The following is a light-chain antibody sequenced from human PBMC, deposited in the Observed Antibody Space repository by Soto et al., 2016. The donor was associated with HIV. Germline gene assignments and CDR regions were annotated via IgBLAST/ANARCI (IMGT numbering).Light chain of an antibody. CDR1: QSISSY. J-gene: IGKJ4*01. V-gene: IGKV1-39*01. CDR2: AAS. Sequence: DIQMTQSPSSLSASVGDRVTITCRASQSISSYLNWYQQKPGKAPKLLIYAASSLQSGVPSRFSGSGSGTDFTLTISSLQPEDFATYYCQQSYSTSFGGGTKGGDQT. CDR3: QQSYSTS.